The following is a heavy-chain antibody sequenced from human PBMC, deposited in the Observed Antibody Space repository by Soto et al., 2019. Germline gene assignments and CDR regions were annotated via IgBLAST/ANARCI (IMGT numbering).Heavy chain of an antibody. Sequence: QVQLVESGGGVVQPGRSLRLSCAASGFTFSIYAIHWVRQAPGKGLEWVAVISYDGSNKYYADSVKGRFTISRDNSQNTLYLQMNSLRAEDTAVSYCARELSGGDYLFYWYFDLWGRGTLVTVSS. CDR3: ARELSGGDYLFYWYFDL. V-gene: IGHV3-30-3*01. J-gene: IGHJ2*01. D-gene: IGHD4-17*01. CDR1: GFTFSIYA. CDR2: ISYDGSNK.